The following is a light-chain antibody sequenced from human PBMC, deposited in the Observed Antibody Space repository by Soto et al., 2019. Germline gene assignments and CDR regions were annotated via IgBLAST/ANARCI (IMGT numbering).Light chain of an antibody. J-gene: IGKJ1*01. CDR2: GAS. CDR3: QQYDTSPRT. CDR1: QSVSSNY. V-gene: IGKV3-20*01. Sequence: EVMLTQSPGTLSLSPGERATLSCRASQSVSSNYLAWYQQKSGPAPRLLIYGASNRATGIPDRFSGSGSGTDFTLTIRRLEPEDFAVYYCQQYDTSPRTFGQGTKVEIK.